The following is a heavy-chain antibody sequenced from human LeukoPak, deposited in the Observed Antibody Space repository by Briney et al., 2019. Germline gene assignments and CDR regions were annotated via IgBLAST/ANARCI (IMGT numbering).Heavy chain of an antibody. Sequence: PSETLSLTCHVSGASFSNESWSWLRQPPGKGLEWIGYVYYTGSTNYNPSLKSRVTISLDTSKDQFSLKLNSVTAADTAIYYCARVGSYDNSGYYPLDYWGQGTLVTVSS. V-gene: IGHV4-59*01. CDR3: ARVGSYDNSGYYPLDY. D-gene: IGHD3-22*01. CDR1: GASFSNES. J-gene: IGHJ4*02. CDR2: VYYTGST.